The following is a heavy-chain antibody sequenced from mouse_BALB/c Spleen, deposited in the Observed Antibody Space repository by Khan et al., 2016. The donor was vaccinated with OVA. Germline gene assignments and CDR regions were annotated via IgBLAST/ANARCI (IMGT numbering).Heavy chain of an antibody. Sequence: QVQLKESGPGLVAPSQSLSITCTVSGLSLSNYGIHWVRQPPGKGLEWLGVIWTGGITNYNSALMSRLSISKDNSKSHVFLKMNRLQTDYPAIYYCARSYDYDVGGFAYWGQGTLVTVSA. CDR1: GLSLSNYG. CDR2: IWTGGIT. D-gene: IGHD2-4*01. V-gene: IGHV2-9*02. CDR3: ARSYDYDVGGFAY. J-gene: IGHJ3*01.